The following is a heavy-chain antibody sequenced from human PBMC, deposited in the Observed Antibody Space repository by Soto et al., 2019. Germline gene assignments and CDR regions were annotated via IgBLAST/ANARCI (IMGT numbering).Heavy chain of an antibody. Sequence: SETLSLTCTVSGVSVSSTSYYWGWIRQPPGKGLEWIGTIYYSGSTYKSPSLKSRVTISVDTSKNQFSLKLSSVTASDTAMYYCARLQAAAGDNDLTFDYWGQGTLVTVSS. CDR1: GVSVSSTSYY. D-gene: IGHD6-13*01. CDR2: IYYSGST. CDR3: ARLQAAAGDNDLTFDY. J-gene: IGHJ4*02. V-gene: IGHV4-39*07.